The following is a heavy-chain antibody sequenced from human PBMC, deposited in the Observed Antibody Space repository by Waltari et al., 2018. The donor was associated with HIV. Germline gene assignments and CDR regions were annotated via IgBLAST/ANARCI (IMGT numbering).Heavy chain of an antibody. J-gene: IGHJ6*02. D-gene: IGHD3-22*01. V-gene: IGHV1-69*01. CDR3: ARSYYYDSSGYYYVVDGMDV. CDR2: IIPIFGTA. Sequence: QVQLVQSGAEVKKPGASVQVSCKAYGGTSSSYAISWLQPAPGQGLAWMGGIIPIFGTANYAQKFQGRVTITADESTSTAYMELSSLRSEDTAVYYCARSYYYDSSGYYYVVDGMDVWGQGTTVTVSS. CDR1: GGTSSSYA.